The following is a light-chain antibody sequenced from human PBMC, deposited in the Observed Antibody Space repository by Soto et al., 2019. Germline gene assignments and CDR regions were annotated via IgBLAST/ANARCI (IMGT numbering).Light chain of an antibody. CDR2: LTS. V-gene: IGKV3-11*01. CDR1: QALNTR. J-gene: IGKJ1*01. CDR3: HQRQSWPRT. Sequence: EIVLTQSPATLSAFPGDRVTLSCVASQALNTRLAWYQHKPGQAPRLLIYLTSNRAAGVPSRFSAWGSETDFTLTITDAQHEDFAVYYCHQRQSWPRTFGQGTKVDI.